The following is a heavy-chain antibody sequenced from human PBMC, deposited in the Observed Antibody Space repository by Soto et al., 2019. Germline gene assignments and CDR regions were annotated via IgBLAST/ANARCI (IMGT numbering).Heavy chain of an antibody. J-gene: IGHJ4*02. Sequence: GGSLRLSCAASGFTFSSYAMSWVRQAPGKGLEWVSAISGSGGSTYYADSVKGRFTISRDNSKNTLYLQMNSPRAEDTAVYYCAKDYYDILTGYYNAPTAVDYWGQGTLVTVSS. CDR3: AKDYYDILTGYYNAPTAVDY. CDR1: GFTFSSYA. CDR2: ISGSGGST. D-gene: IGHD3-9*01. V-gene: IGHV3-23*01.